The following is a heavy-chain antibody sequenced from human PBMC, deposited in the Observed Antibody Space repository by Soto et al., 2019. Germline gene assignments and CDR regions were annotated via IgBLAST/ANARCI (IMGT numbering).Heavy chain of an antibody. V-gene: IGHV4-31*03. CDR2: IYYSGST. CDR3: AATTGTDLVYYYYGMDV. CDR1: GGSTSSGGYY. J-gene: IGHJ6*02. D-gene: IGHD1-1*01. Sequence: SETLSLTCTVSGGSTSSGGYYWSWIRQHPGKCLEWIGYIYYSGSTYYNPSLKSRVTISVDTSKNQFSLKLSSVTAADTAVYYCAATTGTDLVYYYYGMDVWGQGTTVTVSS.